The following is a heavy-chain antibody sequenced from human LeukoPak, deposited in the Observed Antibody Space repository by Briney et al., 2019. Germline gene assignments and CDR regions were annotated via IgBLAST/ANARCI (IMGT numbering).Heavy chain of an antibody. Sequence: GGSLRLSCAASGFTFSSYAMHWVRQAPGKGLEWVAVISYDGSNKYYADSVKGRLTISKDNSKNTLYLQMNSLRAEDTAVYYCARGSGSYYQLQLQLFDYWGQGTLVTVSS. J-gene: IGHJ4*02. V-gene: IGHV3-30*04. D-gene: IGHD1-26*01. CDR2: ISYDGSNK. CDR3: ARGSGSYYQLQLQLFDY. CDR1: GFTFSSYA.